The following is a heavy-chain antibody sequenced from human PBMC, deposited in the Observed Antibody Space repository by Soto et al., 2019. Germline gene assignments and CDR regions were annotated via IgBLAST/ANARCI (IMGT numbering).Heavy chain of an antibody. CDR2: IRSKSNSYAT. D-gene: IGHD4-17*01. CDR1: GFTFSGSA. CDR3: ARGYGGYVRDY. V-gene: IGHV3-73*01. Sequence: EVQLVESGGGLVQPGGSLKLSCAVSGFTFSGSAMHWVRQASGKGLEWVGRIRSKSNSYATAYAASVKGRFTISRDDSKNTAYLQMTSLKTEDTAVYYCARGYGGYVRDYWGQGTLVTVSS. J-gene: IGHJ4*02.